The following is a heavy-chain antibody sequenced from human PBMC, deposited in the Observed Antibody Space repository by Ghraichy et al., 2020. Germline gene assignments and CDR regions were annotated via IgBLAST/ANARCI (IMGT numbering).Heavy chain of an antibody. CDR3: ARGRDSSSWYPFDY. CDR1: GGSVSSGSYY. D-gene: IGHD6-13*01. V-gene: IGHV4-61*01. CDR2: MYYTGST. J-gene: IGHJ4*02. Sequence: SETLSLTCTVSGGSVSSGSYYWNWIRQPPGKGLEWIGYMYYTGSTNYNPSLKSRVTISKETSKNQFSLKVSSVTAADTAVYYCARGRDSSSWYPFDYWGQGTLVTVSS.